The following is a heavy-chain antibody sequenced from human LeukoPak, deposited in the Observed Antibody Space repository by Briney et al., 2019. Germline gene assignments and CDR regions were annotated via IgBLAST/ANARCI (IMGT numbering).Heavy chain of an antibody. Sequence: GGSLRLSCAASGFTFSSYSMNWVRQAPGKGLEWVSYICSSSSTIYYADSVKGRFTISRDNAKNSLYLQMNSLRAEDTAVYYCARSLGSYYYYYYMDVWGKGTTVTVSS. CDR2: ICSSSSTI. CDR1: GFTFSSYS. V-gene: IGHV3-48*01. J-gene: IGHJ6*03. CDR3: ARSLGSYYYYYYMDV. D-gene: IGHD7-27*01.